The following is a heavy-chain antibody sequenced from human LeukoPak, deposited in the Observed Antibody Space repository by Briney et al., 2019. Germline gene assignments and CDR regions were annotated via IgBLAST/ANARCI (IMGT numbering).Heavy chain of an antibody. CDR1: GYTFTNFA. CDR2: IIPIFGTA. J-gene: IGHJ4*02. CDR3: ARDGYYDSSGYFGAWDY. V-gene: IGHV1-69*13. Sequence: GASVKVSCKASGYTFTNFAISWVRQAPGQGLEWMGGIIPIFGTANYAQKFQGRVTITADESTSTAYMELSSLRSEDTAVYYCARDGYYDSSGYFGAWDYWGQGTLVTVSS. D-gene: IGHD3-22*01.